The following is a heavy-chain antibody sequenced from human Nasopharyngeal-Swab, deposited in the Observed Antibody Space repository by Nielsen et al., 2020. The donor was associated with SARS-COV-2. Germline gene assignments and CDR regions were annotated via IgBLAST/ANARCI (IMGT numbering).Heavy chain of an antibody. CDR3: ARGADGDVYTH. CDR1: GGSISTDY. J-gene: IGHJ4*02. Sequence: SETLSLTCTVSGGSISTDYWSWIRQPPGKGLTWIGFISSSGSTNYNPSLKSRVTISVDTSEKQFSLHLSSVTAADTAVYYCARGADGDVYTHWGQGTLVTVSS. D-gene: IGHD5-24*01. V-gene: IGHV4-59*01. CDR2: ISSSGST.